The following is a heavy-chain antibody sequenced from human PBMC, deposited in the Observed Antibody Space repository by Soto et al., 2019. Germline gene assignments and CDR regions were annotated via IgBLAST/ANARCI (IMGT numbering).Heavy chain of an antibody. D-gene: IGHD5-12*01. CDR2: INPTGGVT. CDR3: ARESGGATATLDYYYFYMDV. J-gene: IGHJ6*03. CDR1: GDTFNDYY. Sequence: QVQLVQSGAEVKKPGASVTVSCRSSGDTFNDYYIHWVRQAPGQGLEWMGWINPTGGVTEYAQKFQGWVSMTSDTSIRTVYMQLSRLRSDDTAVYYCARESGGATATLDYYYFYMDVWGTGTTVTVSS. V-gene: IGHV1-2*04.